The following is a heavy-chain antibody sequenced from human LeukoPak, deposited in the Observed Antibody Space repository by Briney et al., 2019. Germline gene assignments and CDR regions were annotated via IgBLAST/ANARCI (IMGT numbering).Heavy chain of an antibody. J-gene: IGHJ5*01. CDR2: IKQDGGEK. Sequence: GGSLRLSCAASGFTFSSYWMSWVRQAPGKGLEWVANIKQDGGEKYYVESVKGRFTISRDNVKNSLYLQMNSLRVEDTAVYYCVGGTGWLPLTWGQGTLVTVSS. D-gene: IGHD6-19*01. CDR1: GFTFSSYW. V-gene: IGHV3-7*01. CDR3: VGGTGWLPLT.